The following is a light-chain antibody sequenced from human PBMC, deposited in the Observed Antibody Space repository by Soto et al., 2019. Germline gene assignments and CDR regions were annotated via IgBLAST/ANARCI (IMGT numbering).Light chain of an antibody. CDR2: GAS. V-gene: IGKV3-15*01. CDR3: QQYSKWPLT. J-gene: IGKJ4*01. Sequence: EIVMTQSPATLSVSPGARATLSCRASQSVSSYLAWYQQKPGQAPRLLIYGASTGATGIPARFSGSGSGTEFILTISSLHSEDFAVYYCQQYSKWPLTFGGGTKVDIK. CDR1: QSVSSY.